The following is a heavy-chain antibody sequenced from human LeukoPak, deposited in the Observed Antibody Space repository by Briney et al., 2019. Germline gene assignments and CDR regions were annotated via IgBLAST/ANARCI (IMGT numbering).Heavy chain of an antibody. CDR2: IILILGIA. J-gene: IGHJ3*02. V-gene: IGHV1-69*04. D-gene: IGHD3-10*01. Sequence: SVKVSCKASGGTFSSYAISWVRQAPGQGLEWMGRIILILGIASYAQKFQGRVTITADKSTSTAYMELSSLRSEDTAVYYCARMVLLWFGGYDAFDIWGQGTMVTVSS. CDR3: ARMVLLWFGGYDAFDI. CDR1: GGTFSSYA.